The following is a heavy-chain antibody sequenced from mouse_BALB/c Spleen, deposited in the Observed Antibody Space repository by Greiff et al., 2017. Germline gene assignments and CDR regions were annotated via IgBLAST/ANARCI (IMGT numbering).Heavy chain of an antibody. CDR1: GFTFSSYG. J-gene: IGHJ2*01. Sequence: EVQLVESGGDLVKPGGSLKLSCAASGFTFSSYGMSWVRQTPDKRLEWVATISSGGSYTYYPDSVKGRFTISRDNAKNTLYLQMSSLKSEDTAMYYCARHRTTATDYFDCWGQGTTLTVSS. CDR3: ARHRTTATDYFDC. CDR2: ISSGGSYT. D-gene: IGHD1-2*01. V-gene: IGHV5-6*01.